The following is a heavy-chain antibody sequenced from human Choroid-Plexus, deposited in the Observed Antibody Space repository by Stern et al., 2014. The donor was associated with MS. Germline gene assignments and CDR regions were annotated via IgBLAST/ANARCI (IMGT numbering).Heavy chain of an antibody. J-gene: IGHJ5*02. D-gene: IGHD2/OR15-2a*01. Sequence: QVQLVQSGGGVVKPGRPLRLSCVASGFTFGSCAMHWVRQAPGKGLEWVAGVSYDGSNKDYADSVKGRFAISRDNSQNTLYMQMSSLRPEDTAVYYCAKDRQYLTYFFDHWGQGSLVTVSS. V-gene: IGHV3-30*18. CDR3: AKDRQYLTYFFDH. CDR2: VSYDGSNK. CDR1: GFTFGSCA.